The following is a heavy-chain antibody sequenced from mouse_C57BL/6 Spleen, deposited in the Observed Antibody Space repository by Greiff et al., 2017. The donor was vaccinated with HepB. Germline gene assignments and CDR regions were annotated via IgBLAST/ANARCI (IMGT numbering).Heavy chain of an antibody. J-gene: IGHJ2*01. D-gene: IGHD2-4*01. Sequence: EVQLKQSGPELVKPGASVKISCKASGYSFTGYYMNWVKQSPEKSLEWIGELNPSTGGTTYNQKFKAKATLTVDKSSSTAYMQLKSLTSEDSAVYYCARGVYYDYPYYFDYWGQGTTLTVSS. CDR2: LNPSTGGT. CDR1: GYSFTGYY. CDR3: ARGVYYDYPYYFDY. V-gene: IGHV1-42*01.